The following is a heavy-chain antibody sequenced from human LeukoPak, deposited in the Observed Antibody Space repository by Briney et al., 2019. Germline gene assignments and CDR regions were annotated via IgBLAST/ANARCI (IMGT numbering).Heavy chain of an antibody. CDR2: IYYSGST. D-gene: IGHD1-26*01. CDR3: ARIVSGSYYRGASTSRTKNYYYYYMDV. V-gene: IGHV4-39*07. Sequence: SETLSLTCTVSGGSISSSSYYWGWIRQPPGKGLEWIGSIYYSGSTNYNPSLKSRVTISVDASKNQFSLKLSSVTAADTAVYYCARIVSGSYYRGASTSRTKNYYYYYMDVWGKGTTVTVSS. J-gene: IGHJ6*03. CDR1: GGSISSSSYY.